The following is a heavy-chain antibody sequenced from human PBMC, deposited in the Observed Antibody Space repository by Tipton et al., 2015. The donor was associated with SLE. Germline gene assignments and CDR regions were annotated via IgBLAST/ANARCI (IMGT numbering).Heavy chain of an antibody. Sequence: SLRLSCAASGFTFSSYAMSWVRQAPGKGLEWVSGISGSGGSTYYADSAKGRFTISRDNSKNTVYLQMNSLRAEDTAVYYCAKYIIEDDWYFDLWGRGTLVTVSS. V-gene: IGHV3-23*01. CDR1: GFTFSSYA. CDR2: ISGSGGST. J-gene: IGHJ2*01. CDR3: AKYIIEDDWYFDL.